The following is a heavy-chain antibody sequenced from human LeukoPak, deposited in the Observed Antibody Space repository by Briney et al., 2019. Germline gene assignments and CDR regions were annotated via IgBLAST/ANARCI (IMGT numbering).Heavy chain of an antibody. J-gene: IGHJ4*02. Sequence: SETLSLTCTVSGGSISSSSYYWGWIRQPPGKGLEWIGSIYYSGSTYYNPSLKSRVTISVDTSKNQFSLKLSSVTAADTAVYYCARGVGTALVTGDYWGQGTLVTVSS. CDR3: ARGVGTALVTGDY. CDR2: IYYSGST. D-gene: IGHD5-18*01. CDR1: GGSISSSSYY. V-gene: IGHV4-39*01.